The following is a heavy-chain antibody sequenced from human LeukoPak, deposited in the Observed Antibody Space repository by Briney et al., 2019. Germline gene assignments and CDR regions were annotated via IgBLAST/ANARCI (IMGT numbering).Heavy chain of an antibody. V-gene: IGHV3-23*01. Sequence: PGGSLRHSCAASGFTFSSYAMSLVRQAPGKGLEWVSAISGSGGSTYYADFVKGRFTISRDNSTNTLYLKMNSARADDTAVYYCAKGAVPAATRYYYSYYYMDVWGKGPTVTVSS. CDR3: AKGAVPAATRYYYSYYYMDV. CDR2: ISGSGGST. J-gene: IGHJ6*03. D-gene: IGHD2-2*01. CDR1: GFTFSSYA.